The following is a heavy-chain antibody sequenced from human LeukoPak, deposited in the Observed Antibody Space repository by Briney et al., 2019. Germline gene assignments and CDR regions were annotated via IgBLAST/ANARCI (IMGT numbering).Heavy chain of an antibody. D-gene: IGHD3-9*01. CDR1: GYSISSGYY. CDR3: ARISYDILTGSSGMDV. V-gene: IGHV4-38-2*02. J-gene: IGHJ6*02. CDR2: IYHSGST. Sequence: SETLSLTCTVSGYSISSGYYWGWIRQPPGKGLEWIGSIYHSGSTYYNPSLKSRVTISVDTSKNQFSLKLSSVTAADTAVYYCARISYDILTGSSGMDVWGQGTTVTVSS.